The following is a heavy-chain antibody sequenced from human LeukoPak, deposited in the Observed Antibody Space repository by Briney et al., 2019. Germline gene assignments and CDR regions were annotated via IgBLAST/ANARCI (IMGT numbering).Heavy chain of an antibody. D-gene: IGHD2-15*01. CDR3: ARGTSYCSGGSCYSGLLDY. CDR1: GGSFSGYY. J-gene: IGHJ4*02. Sequence: SETLSLTCAVYGGSFSGYYWSWIRQPPGKGLEWIGEINHSGSTNYNPSLKSRVTISVDPSKNQFSPKMSSVTAADTAVYYCARGTSYCSGGSCYSGLLDYWGQGTLVTVSS. V-gene: IGHV4-34*01. CDR2: INHSGST.